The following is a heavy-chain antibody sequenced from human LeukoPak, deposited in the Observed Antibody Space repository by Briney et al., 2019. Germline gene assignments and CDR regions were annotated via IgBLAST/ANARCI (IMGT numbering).Heavy chain of an antibody. Sequence: ASVKVSCKVSGYTLTELSMHWVRQAPGKGLEWMGGFDPEDGETIYAQKLQGRVTMTEDTSTDTAYMELSSLRSEDTAVYYCATSPIVVVPAAPFDYWGQGTLVTVSS. V-gene: IGHV1-24*01. J-gene: IGHJ4*02. CDR3: ATSPIVVVPAAPFDY. CDR1: GYTLTELS. D-gene: IGHD2-2*01. CDR2: FDPEDGET.